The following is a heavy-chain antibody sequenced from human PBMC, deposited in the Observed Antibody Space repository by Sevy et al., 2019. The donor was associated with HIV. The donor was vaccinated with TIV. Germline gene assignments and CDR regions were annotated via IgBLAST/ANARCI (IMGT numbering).Heavy chain of an antibody. CDR1: GFTLSDYY. Sequence: GGSLRLSCAASGFTLSDYYMSWIRQAPGEGLSWIAYISSSGKSKFYADSVKGRFTISRDIANNSVYLQMNGLRVVDTAVYYCARDGMTMTRYFDFWGQGALVTVSS. CDR2: ISSSGKSK. V-gene: IGHV3-11*01. D-gene: IGHD1-20*01. J-gene: IGHJ4*02. CDR3: ARDGMTMTRYFDF.